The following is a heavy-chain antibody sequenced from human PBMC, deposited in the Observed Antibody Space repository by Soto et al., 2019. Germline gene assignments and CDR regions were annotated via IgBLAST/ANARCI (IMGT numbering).Heavy chain of an antibody. CDR2: IYYAGST. D-gene: IGHD3-10*01. CDR1: GGSMISYY. CDR3: ARLGELYYYGSGSYFFDY. J-gene: IGHJ4*02. Sequence: PSETLSLTCTVSGGSMISYYWSWIRQPPGRGLEWIGFIYYAGSTKYNPSLNSRVTISVDTSKNQFSLKLSSVTAADTAVYYCARLGELYYYGSGSYFFDYWGQGTLVTVS. V-gene: IGHV4-59*08.